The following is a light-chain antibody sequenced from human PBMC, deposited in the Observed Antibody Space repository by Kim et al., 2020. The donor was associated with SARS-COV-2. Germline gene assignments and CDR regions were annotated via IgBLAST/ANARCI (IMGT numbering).Light chain of an antibody. CDR2: DAS. J-gene: IGKJ2*01. V-gene: IGKV3-11*01. CDR1: QRVSSY. Sequence: EIVLKQSPATLSLSPGERATLSCRASQRVSSYLAWYQQKPGQAPRLLIYDASNGATGIPARFSGSGSGTDFTLTISSLEPEDFAVYYFQQRSNWPPMYTFGQGTKLEI. CDR3: QQRSNWPPMYT.